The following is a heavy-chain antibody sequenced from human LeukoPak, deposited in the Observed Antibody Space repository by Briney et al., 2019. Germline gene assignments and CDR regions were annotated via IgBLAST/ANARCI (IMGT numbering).Heavy chain of an antibody. CDR3: ARDVYGSCFDP. D-gene: IGHD3-10*01. J-gene: IGHJ5*02. CDR1: GGSISSSSYY. Sequence: SETLSLTCTVSGGSISSSSYYWSWIRQPAGKGLEWIGRIYTSGSTNYNPSLKSRVTMSVDTSKNQFSLKLSSVTAADTAVYYCARDVYGSCFDPWGQGTLVTVSS. V-gene: IGHV4-61*02. CDR2: IYTSGST.